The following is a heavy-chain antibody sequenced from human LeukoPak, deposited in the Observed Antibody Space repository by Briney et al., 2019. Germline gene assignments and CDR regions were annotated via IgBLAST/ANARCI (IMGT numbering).Heavy chain of an antibody. CDR2: ISYDGSNK. CDR1: GFTFSSYA. V-gene: IGHV3-30-3*01. CDR3: ARDLSPVVRASPMGY. J-gene: IGHJ4*02. Sequence: GGSLRLSCAASGFTFSSYAMHWVRQAPGKGLEWVAVISYDGSNKYYADSVKGRFTISRDNSKNTLYLQMNSLRAEDTAVYYCARDLSPVVRASPMGYWGQGTPVTVSS. D-gene: IGHD3-10*01.